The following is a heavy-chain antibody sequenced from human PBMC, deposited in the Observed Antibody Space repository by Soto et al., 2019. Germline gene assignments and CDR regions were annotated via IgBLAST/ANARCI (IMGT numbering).Heavy chain of an antibody. Sequence: ASVKVSCKASGYTFTSYGISWVRQAPGQGLEWMGWISAYNGNTNYAQKIQGRVTMTTDTSTSTAYMELRSLRSDDTAVYYCARSHRPRWYFDYWGQGTLVTVSS. CDR3: ARSHRPRWYFDY. V-gene: IGHV1-18*01. D-gene: IGHD2-15*01. CDR1: GYTFTSYG. J-gene: IGHJ4*02. CDR2: ISAYNGNT.